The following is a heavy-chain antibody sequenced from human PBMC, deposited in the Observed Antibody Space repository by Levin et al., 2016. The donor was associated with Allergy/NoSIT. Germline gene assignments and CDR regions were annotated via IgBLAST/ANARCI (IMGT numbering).Heavy chain of an antibody. V-gene: IGHV5-51*01. Sequence: KVSCKGSGYSLYQLLDRRGCARSDPGKAWSGVGIIYPGDSDTRYSPSFQGQVTISADKSISTAYLQWSSLKASDTAMYYCARHQGYDSSGYFDYWGQGTLVTVSS. CDR2: IYPGDSDT. CDR1: GYSLYQLL. D-gene: IGHD3-22*01. J-gene: IGHJ4*02. CDR3: ARHQGYDSSGYFDY.